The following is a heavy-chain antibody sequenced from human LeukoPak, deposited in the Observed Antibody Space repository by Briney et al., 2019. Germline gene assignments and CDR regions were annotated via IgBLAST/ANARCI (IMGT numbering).Heavy chain of an antibody. Sequence: TGGSLRLSCAASGFTSSSYWMSWVRQAPGTGLQWVANIKQDGSESCYVDSVKGRFTISRDNAKNSLYLQMNSLRAEDTAVYYCARRLTGNNAFDIWGQGTMVTVSS. CDR1: GFTSSSYW. CDR3: ARRLTGNNAFDI. J-gene: IGHJ3*02. V-gene: IGHV3-7*05. CDR2: IKQDGSES. D-gene: IGHD7-27*01.